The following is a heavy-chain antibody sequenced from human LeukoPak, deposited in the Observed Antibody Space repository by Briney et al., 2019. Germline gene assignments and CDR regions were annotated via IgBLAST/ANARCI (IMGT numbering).Heavy chain of an antibody. V-gene: IGHV3-30*18. Sequence: GGSLRLSCAASGFTFSSYGMHWVRQAPGKGLEWVAVISYDGSNKYYADSVKGRFTISRDNSKNTLYLQMNSLRAEDTAVYYCAKRPDPYDSSGPWGQGTLVTVSS. CDR3: AKRPDPYDSSGP. CDR1: GFTFSSYG. CDR2: ISYDGSNK. D-gene: IGHD3-22*01. J-gene: IGHJ4*02.